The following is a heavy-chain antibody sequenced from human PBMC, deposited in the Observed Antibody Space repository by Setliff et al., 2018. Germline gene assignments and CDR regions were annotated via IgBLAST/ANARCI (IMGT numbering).Heavy chain of an antibody. CDR2: LYSSGST. CDR1: GGSISSGPYY. D-gene: IGHD7-27*01. J-gene: IGHJ4*02. V-gene: IGHV4-61*02. CDR3: ASTDWGWGYYFDY. Sequence: SETLSLTCTGSGGSISSGPYYWNWFRQPAGKGLEWIGRLYSSGSTNYNPSLKSRVTISVDTSKNQFSLKLSSVTAADTAVYYCASTDWGWGYYFDYWGQGTLVTVSS.